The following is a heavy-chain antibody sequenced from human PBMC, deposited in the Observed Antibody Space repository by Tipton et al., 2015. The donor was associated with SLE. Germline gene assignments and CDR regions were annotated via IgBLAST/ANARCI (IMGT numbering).Heavy chain of an antibody. CDR3: ARGPFQRWPPGAY. Sequence: TLSLTCAVYGGSLSGYYWSWIRQSPGKGLEWIDDINHVGRTNYNPSPRSRATISIDTSKNQFSLKLTSVTAADTAVYYCARGPFQRWPPGAYRGQGTLVTVSS. V-gene: IGHV4-34*01. D-gene: IGHD6-19*01. CDR1: GGSLSGYY. CDR2: INHVGRT. J-gene: IGHJ4*02.